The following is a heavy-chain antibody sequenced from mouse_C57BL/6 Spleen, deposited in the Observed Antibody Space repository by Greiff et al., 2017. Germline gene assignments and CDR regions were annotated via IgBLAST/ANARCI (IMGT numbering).Heavy chain of an antibody. D-gene: IGHD1-1*01. CDR3: ARSGYGSSYFDY. Sequence: QVQLQQPGAELVMPGASVKLSCKASGYTFTSYWMHWVKQRPGQGLEWIGEIDPSDSYTNYNQKFKGKSTLTVDKSSSTAYMQLSSLTSEDSAVYYCARSGYGSSYFDYWGKGTTLTVSS. J-gene: IGHJ2*01. V-gene: IGHV1-69*01. CDR2: IDPSDSYT. CDR1: GYTFTSYW.